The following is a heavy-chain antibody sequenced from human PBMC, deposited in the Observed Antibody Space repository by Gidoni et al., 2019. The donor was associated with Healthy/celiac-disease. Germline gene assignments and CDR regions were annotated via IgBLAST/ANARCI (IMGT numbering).Heavy chain of an antibody. CDR2: ISGSGGST. D-gene: IGHD6-19*01. Sequence: EVQLLESGGGLVQPGGSLRLSCAASVFTFSSYAMSWVRQGSGKGLGWGKAISGSGGSTYYEDSEKGRFNISRDNSKNTLYLQMNSLRAEDTAVYYCAKDRVAVADTFDYWGQGTLVTVSS. J-gene: IGHJ4*02. CDR1: VFTFSSYA. CDR3: AKDRVAVADTFDY. V-gene: IGHV3-23*01.